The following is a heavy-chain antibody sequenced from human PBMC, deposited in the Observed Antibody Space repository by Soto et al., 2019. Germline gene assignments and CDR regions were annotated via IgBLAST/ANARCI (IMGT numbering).Heavy chain of an antibody. CDR2: INHSGST. CDR3: ARGRSGMDIVVVPAAYGMDV. V-gene: IGHV4-34*01. D-gene: IGHD2-2*03. J-gene: IGHJ6*02. CDR1: GGSFSGYY. Sequence: KPSETLSLTCAVYGGSFSGYYWSWIRQPPGKGLEWIGEINHSGSTNYNPSLKSRVTISVDTSKNQFSLKLSSVTAADTAVYYCARGRSGMDIVVVPAAYGMDVWGQGTTVTVSS.